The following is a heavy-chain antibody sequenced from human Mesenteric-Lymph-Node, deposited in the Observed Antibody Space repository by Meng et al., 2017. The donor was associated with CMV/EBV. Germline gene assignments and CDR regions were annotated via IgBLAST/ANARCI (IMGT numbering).Heavy chain of an antibody. CDR1: GFTFDAYG. CDR3: ARYCINGVCYYYYGMDV. V-gene: IGHV3-20*04. D-gene: IGHD2-8*01. Sequence: GGSLRLSCVASGFTFDAYGMSWVRQAPGKGLEWVSGISWNGGSTGYADSVKGRFTISRDNAKNSLYLQMNSLRAEDTALYYCARYCINGVCYYYYGMDVWGQGTTVTVSS. J-gene: IGHJ6*02. CDR2: ISWNGGST.